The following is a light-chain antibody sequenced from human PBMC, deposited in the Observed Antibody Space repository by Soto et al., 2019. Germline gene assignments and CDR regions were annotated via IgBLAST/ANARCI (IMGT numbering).Light chain of an antibody. CDR2: DNN. CDR1: SSNIGNNY. CDR3: GAWDDSLSAV. J-gene: IGLJ2*01. V-gene: IGLV1-51*01. Sequence: QSVLTQPPSVSVAPGQKVTISCSGSSSNIGNNYVSWYQQLPGTAPKLLIYDNNKRPSGIPDRFSGSKSGTSATLGITGLQTGDEADYYCGAWDDSLSAVLGGGTKLTVL.